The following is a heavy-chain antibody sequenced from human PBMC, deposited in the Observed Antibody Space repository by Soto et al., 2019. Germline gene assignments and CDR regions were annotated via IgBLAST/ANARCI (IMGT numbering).Heavy chain of an antibody. Sequence: PGGSLRLSCAASGFTFSSYSMNWVRQAPGKGLEWVSSISSSSSYIYYADSVKGRFTISRDNAKNSLYLQMNSLRAEDTAVYYCARAQPYYDILTGYYIGWFDPWGQGTLVTVSS. CDR1: GFTFSSYS. CDR2: ISSSSSYI. D-gene: IGHD3-9*01. V-gene: IGHV3-21*01. J-gene: IGHJ5*02. CDR3: ARAQPYYDILTGYYIGWFDP.